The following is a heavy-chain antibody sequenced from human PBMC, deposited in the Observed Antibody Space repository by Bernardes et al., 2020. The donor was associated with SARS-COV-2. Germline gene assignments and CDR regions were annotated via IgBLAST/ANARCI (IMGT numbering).Heavy chain of an antibody. CDR3: AKDRLYSSSWRERLDDALDI. D-gene: IGHD6-13*01. V-gene: IGHV3-30*18. Sequence: GGSLRLSCAASGFTFSNYGMQWVRQAPGKGLEWVALISYDETNEYHADSVKGRFTISRVNSKNILYLHMDSLRAEDTAVYYCAKDRLYSSSWRERLDDALDIWGQGTMVTVSS. J-gene: IGHJ3*02. CDR1: GFTFSNYG. CDR2: ISYDETNE.